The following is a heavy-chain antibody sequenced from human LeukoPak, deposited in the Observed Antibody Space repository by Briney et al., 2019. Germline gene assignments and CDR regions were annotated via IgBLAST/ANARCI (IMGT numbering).Heavy chain of an antibody. CDR2: IYSGGST. CDR1: GFTVSSNY. V-gene: IGHV3-53*01. J-gene: IGHJ4*02. Sequence: GGSLRLSCAASGFTVSSNYMSWVRQAPGKGLEWVSVIYSGGSTYYADSVKGRFTISRDESKNTLYLQMNSLRAEDTAIYYCARVSGSYYPFDYWGQGTLVTVSS. D-gene: IGHD1-26*01. CDR3: ARVSGSYYPFDY.